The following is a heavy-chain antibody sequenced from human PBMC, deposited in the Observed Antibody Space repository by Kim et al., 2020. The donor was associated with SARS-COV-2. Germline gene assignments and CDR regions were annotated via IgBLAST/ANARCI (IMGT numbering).Heavy chain of an antibody. J-gene: IGHJ5*02. CDR1: GGSISSSGYC. V-gene: IGHV4-39*01. CDR3: ARHKIQRDWFDP. CDR2: ICYGGTT. Sequence: SETLSLTCTVSGGSISSSGYCWGWIRQPPAKGLEWIGIICYGGTTYYSPSLKSRVTISEATPKNQFSLRLSSVTAADTAVYFCARHKIQRDWFDPWGQGILVAVSS.